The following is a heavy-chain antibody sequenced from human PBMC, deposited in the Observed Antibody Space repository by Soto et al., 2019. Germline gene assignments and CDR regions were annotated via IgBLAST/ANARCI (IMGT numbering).Heavy chain of an antibody. CDR1: GFTFSSYW. D-gene: IGHD6-13*01. CDR3: AKGPPPPYSSTWYYFDS. J-gene: IGHJ4*02. Sequence: PGGSLRLSCAASGFTFSSYWMHWVRQAPGKGLESVSAISGSGGSTYYADSVKGRFTISRDNSKNTLYLQMDSLRAEDTAVYYCAKGPPPPYSSTWYYFDSWGQGILVTVSS. CDR2: ISGSGGST. V-gene: IGHV3-23*01.